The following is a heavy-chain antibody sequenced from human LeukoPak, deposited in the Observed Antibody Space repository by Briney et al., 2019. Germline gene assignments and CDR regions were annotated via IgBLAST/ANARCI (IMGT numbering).Heavy chain of an antibody. Sequence: SGPTLVNPTQTLTLTCTFSGFSLSTSGMCVSWIRQPPGKALEWLARIDWDDDKYYSTSLKTRLNISKDTSKNQVVLTMTNMDPVDTATYYCARIPGPYDSSGYYNIWGQGTLVTVSS. CDR3: ARIPGPYDSSGYYNI. J-gene: IGHJ4*02. CDR1: GFSLSTSGMC. V-gene: IGHV2-70*11. D-gene: IGHD3-22*01. CDR2: IDWDDDK.